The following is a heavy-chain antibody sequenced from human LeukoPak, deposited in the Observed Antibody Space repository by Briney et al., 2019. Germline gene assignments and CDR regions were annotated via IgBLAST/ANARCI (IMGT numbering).Heavy chain of an antibody. CDR1: GGSISSYY. CDR2: IYYSGST. CDR3: ARQVPYGGNAYYFDY. D-gene: IGHD4-23*01. Sequence: PLETLSLTCTVSGGSISSYYWSWIRQPPGKGLEWIGYIYYSGSTNYNPSLKSRVTISVDTSKNQFSLKLSSVTAADTAVYYCARQVPYGGNAYYFDYWGQGTLVTVSS. J-gene: IGHJ4*02. V-gene: IGHV4-59*08.